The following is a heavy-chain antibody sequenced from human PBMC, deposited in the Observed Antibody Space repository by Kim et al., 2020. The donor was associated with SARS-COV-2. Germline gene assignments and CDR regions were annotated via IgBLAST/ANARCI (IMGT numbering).Heavy chain of an antibody. CDR1: GFTFSSYW. D-gene: IGHD3-10*01. CDR3: AREGIGLGSYYPSRYYYYGMDV. CDR2: INQDGSEK. Sequence: GGSLRLSCAASGFTFSSYWMSWVRQAPGKGLEWVANINQDGSEKYYVDSVKGRFTISRDNAKNSLYLQMNSLRAEDTAVYYCAREGIGLGSYYPSRYYYYGMDVWRQEPTVTVSS. V-gene: IGHV3-7*01. J-gene: IGHJ6*02.